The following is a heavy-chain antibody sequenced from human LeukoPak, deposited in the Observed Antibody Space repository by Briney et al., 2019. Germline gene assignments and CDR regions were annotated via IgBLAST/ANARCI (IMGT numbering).Heavy chain of an antibody. CDR2: ISNTGSPI. CDR3: ARGRGEH. CDR1: GFTFSNFG. Sequence: GGSLRLSCAASGFTFSNFGIHWVRQSPGKGLEWASYISNTGSPINYADSVKGRFTISRDNAKNSLYLQMNSLRVEDTAIYYCARGRGEHWGQGTLVTVSS. D-gene: IGHD6-25*01. J-gene: IGHJ1*01. V-gene: IGHV3-48*01.